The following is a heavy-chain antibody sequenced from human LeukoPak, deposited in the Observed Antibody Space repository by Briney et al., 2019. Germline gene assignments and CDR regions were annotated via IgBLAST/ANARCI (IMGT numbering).Heavy chain of an antibody. CDR3: AKAVGSLTGMFDN. V-gene: IGHV3-23*01. CDR1: AFTFSSYG. J-gene: IGHJ4*02. Sequence: GGSLRLSCAASAFTFSSYGMSWVRQAPGKGLEWVSIISGSGGSTYYADSVKGRFTISRDNSKNTLYLQMNSLRAEDTAVYYCAKAVGSLTGMFDNWGQGTLVTVSS. D-gene: IGHD3-9*01. CDR2: ISGSGGST.